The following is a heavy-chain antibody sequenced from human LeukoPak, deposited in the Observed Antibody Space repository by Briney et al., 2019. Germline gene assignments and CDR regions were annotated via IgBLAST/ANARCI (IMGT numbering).Heavy chain of an antibody. CDR3: AKAAGTGLGAFDI. Sequence: GGSLRLSCAASGFTFSSYSMNWVRRAPGKGLEWVSSISSSSSYIYYADSVKGRFTISRDNAKNSLYLQMNSLRAEDTAVYYCAKAAGTGLGAFDIWGQGTMVTVSS. V-gene: IGHV3-21*01. CDR2: ISSSSSYI. CDR1: GFTFSSYS. J-gene: IGHJ3*02. D-gene: IGHD6-13*01.